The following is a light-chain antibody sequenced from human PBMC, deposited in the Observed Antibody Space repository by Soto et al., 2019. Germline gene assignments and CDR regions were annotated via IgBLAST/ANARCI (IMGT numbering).Light chain of an antibody. CDR3: QQRHDWPWT. CDR2: DAS. CDR1: QSVSKF. Sequence: EIVLTQSPATLSLSPGERATLSCRASQSVSKFSTWYQQKPGQPPRLLIYDASNRAPGIPARFSGSGSGIVFTLILSSLEPEEFAVYYCQQRHDWPWTFGPVNKLEIK. V-gene: IGKV3-11*01. J-gene: IGKJ2*02.